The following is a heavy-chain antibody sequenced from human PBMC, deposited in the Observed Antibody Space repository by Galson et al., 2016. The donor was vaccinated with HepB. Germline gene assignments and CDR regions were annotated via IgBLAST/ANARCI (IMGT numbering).Heavy chain of an antibody. V-gene: IGHV3-74*01. J-gene: IGHJ4*02. D-gene: IGHD3-3*01. CDR2: TKSDGSNI. CDR1: GFTLSRQW. Sequence: SLRLSCAASGFTLSRQWMYWVRQAPGKGLAWVSQTKSDGSNINYADSVKGRFTISRDNAGNTLYLQMNSLRAEDTAVYYCSTLRDFWSGWGQGTLVTVSP. CDR3: STLRDFWSG.